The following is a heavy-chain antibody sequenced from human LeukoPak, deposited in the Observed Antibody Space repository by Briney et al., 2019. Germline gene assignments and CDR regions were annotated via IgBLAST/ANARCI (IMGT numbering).Heavy chain of an antibody. J-gene: IGHJ4*02. V-gene: IGHV1-18*01. Sequence: ASVKVSCKTSGYTFSTYGINWVRQAPGQGLEWMGWISGYNGNTNYAQKFRDRVTTTTDTSTSTAYMELRSLRSDDTAVYYCARVPPIPPVTDFDYWGQGTLVIVSS. CDR2: ISGYNGNT. CDR1: GYTFSTYG. CDR3: ARVPPIPPVTDFDY. D-gene: IGHD2-21*01.